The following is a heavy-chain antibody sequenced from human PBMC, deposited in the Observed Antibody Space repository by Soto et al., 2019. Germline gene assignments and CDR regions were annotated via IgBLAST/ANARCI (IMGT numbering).Heavy chain of an antibody. CDR1: GFTFSAYS. CDR2: ITSSSSHI. J-gene: IGHJ4*02. V-gene: IGHV3-21*01. Sequence: EVQLAESGGGLVKPGGSLRLSCAGSGFTFSAYSMNWVRQVPGKGLEWVSSITSSSSHIYYADSVRGRFTISRDNAKNSLYLEMDSLRVEDTAVYYCARGGDCPDHWGQGTLVTVSP. CDR3: ARGGDCPDH. D-gene: IGHD2-21*02.